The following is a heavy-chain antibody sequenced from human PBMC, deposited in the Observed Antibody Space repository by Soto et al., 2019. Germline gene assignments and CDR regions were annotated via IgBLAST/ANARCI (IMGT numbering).Heavy chain of an antibody. Sequence: SGPTLVNPTRTPTLTCTFSGFSLSTSGMCVSWIRQPPGKALEWLALTDWDDDKYYSTSLKTRLTISKDTSKTQVVLTMTNMDPVDTATYYCARTPSYYDFCIGYYIYYNCIHFWGQATTGTVSS. CDR3: ARTPSYYDFCIGYYIYYNCIHF. CDR2: TDWDDDK. D-gene: IGHD3-3*01. V-gene: IGHV2-70*01. J-gene: IGHJ6*02. CDR1: GFSLSTSGMC.